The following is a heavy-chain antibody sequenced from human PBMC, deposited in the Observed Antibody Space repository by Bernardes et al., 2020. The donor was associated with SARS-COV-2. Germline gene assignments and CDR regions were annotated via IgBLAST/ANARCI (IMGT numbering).Heavy chain of an antibody. CDR2: INPNSGGT. J-gene: IGHJ4*02. CDR1: GYTFTGYY. CDR3: ASLTEYSYGSFEYDY. D-gene: IGHD5-18*01. V-gene: IGHV1-2*02. Sequence: ASVKVSCKASGYTFTGYYMHWVRQAPGQGLEWMGWINPNSGGTNYAQKFQGRVTMTRDTSISTAYMELSRLRSDDTAVYYCASLTEYSYGSFEYDYWGQGTLVTVSS.